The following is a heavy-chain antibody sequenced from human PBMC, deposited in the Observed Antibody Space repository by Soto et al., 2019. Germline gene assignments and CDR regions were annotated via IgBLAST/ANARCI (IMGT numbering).Heavy chain of an antibody. V-gene: IGHV4-4*02. CDR1: GDSINNTYW. CDR2: IYHTGGR. J-gene: IGHJ6*02. D-gene: IGHD2-2*01. Sequence: SETLSLTCFVSGDSINNTYWWSWVRQAPEKGLEWIGAIYHTGGRSSMPSLRGRITLSVDTSKNQFSLKLTSVTAADTAVYYCARAVYCTTANCWDDFHYYNIDVWGQGTAVTVSS. CDR3: ARAVYCTTANCWDDFHYYNIDV.